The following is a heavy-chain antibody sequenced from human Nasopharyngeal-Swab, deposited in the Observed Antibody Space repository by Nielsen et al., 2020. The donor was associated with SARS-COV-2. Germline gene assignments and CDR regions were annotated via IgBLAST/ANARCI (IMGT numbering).Heavy chain of an antibody. V-gene: IGHV3-23*01. CDR1: GFTFSSYA. CDR2: ISGSGDTT. CDR3: AKAPYLRSLDV. D-gene: IGHD2-21*01. Sequence: GESLKISCAVSGFTFSSYAMSWVRQAPGKGLEWVSIISGSGDTTYYADSVNDRFTISRDNSKNTLYLQMNSLRVEDTALYYCAKAPYLRSLDVWGQGTAVTVSS. J-gene: IGHJ6*02.